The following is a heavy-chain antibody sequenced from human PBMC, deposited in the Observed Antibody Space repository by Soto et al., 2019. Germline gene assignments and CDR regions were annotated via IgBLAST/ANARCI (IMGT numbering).Heavy chain of an antibody. J-gene: IGHJ4*02. CDR2: ISGSGGST. CDR1: GFTFSSYA. D-gene: IGHD3-10*01. V-gene: IGHV3-23*01. CDR3: AKVPITMVRGVIITRVWFDY. Sequence: GGSLRLSCAASGFTFSSYAMSWVRQAPGKGLEWVSAISGSGGSTYYADSVKGRFTISRDNSKNTLYLQMNSLRAEDTAVYYCAKVPITMVRGVIITRVWFDYWGQGTLVTVSS.